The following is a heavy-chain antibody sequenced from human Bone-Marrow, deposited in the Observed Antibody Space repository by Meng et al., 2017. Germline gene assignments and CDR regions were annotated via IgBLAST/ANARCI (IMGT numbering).Heavy chain of an antibody. D-gene: IGHD3-3*01. CDR2: ISPHDGGT. CDR1: GYNFIGYW. J-gene: IGHJ4*02. V-gene: IGHV1-2*07. Sequence: QVQLVQLGTEGKEPGASGKVSCKTSGYNFIGYWVYWVRQAPGQGLQWIGWISPHDGGTNYAHEFLGRVTVTRDMSTSTVYMDMSRLTYDDTAIYYCAILEGGWGQGTLVTVSS. CDR3: AILEGG.